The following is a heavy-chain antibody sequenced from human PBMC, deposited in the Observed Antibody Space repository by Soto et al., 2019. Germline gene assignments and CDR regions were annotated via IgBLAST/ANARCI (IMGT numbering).Heavy chain of an antibody. J-gene: IGHJ4*02. V-gene: IGHV1-18*01. CDR3: ARDSPPVDY. CDR2: ISAYNGNR. CDR1: GYTFSSYG. Sequence: QVQLVQSGAEVKKPGASVKVSCKASGYTFSSYGISWVRQAPGQGLEWMGWISAYNGNRKYTQKLKGRVTMPTDTSTSTASMEMRSLRSEDTAVYYCARDSPPVDYWGQGTLVTVSS.